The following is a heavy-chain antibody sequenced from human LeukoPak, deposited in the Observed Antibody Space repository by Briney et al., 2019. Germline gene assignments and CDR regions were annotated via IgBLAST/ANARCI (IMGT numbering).Heavy chain of an antibody. V-gene: IGHV3-21*01. Sequence: GRSLRLSCAASGFTFSSYSMNWVRQAPGKGLEWVSSISSSSSYIYYADSVKGRFTISRDNAKNSLYLQMNSLRAEDTAVYYCARDPSDYYDSSGSSHHFDYWGQGTLVTVSS. CDR2: ISSSSSYI. D-gene: IGHD3-22*01. J-gene: IGHJ4*02. CDR1: GFTFSSYS. CDR3: ARDPSDYYDSSGSSHHFDY.